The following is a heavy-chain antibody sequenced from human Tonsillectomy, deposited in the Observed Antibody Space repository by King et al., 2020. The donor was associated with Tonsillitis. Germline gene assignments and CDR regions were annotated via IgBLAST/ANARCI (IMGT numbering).Heavy chain of an antibody. V-gene: IGHV3-30*03. J-gene: IGHJ4*02. CDR2: ISYDGNNK. CDR1: GFSFSNYG. D-gene: IGHD6-19*01. CDR3: ARRKGSGWLRGYFDH. Sequence: VQLVESGGGVVQPGRSLRLSCAASGFSFSNYGMHWVRQAPGKGLEWVAFISYDGNNKYYGDSVKGRFTISRDNSKNTLYLQMNRLRAEDTAVYYCARRKGSGWLRGYFDHWGQGILVTVSS.